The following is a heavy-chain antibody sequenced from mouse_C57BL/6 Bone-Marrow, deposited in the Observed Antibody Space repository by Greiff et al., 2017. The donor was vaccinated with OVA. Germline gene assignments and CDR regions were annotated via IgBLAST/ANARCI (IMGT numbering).Heavy chain of an antibody. V-gene: IGHV1-15*01. CDR1: GYTFTDYE. CDR2: IDPETGGT. Sequence: QVQLQQSGAELVRPGASVTLSCKASGYTFTDYEMHWVKQTPVHGLEWIGAIDPETGGTAYNQKFKGKAILTADKSSSTAYMELRSLTSEDSAVYYGTRWYGNSLDYWGQGTTLTVSS. CDR3: TRWYGNSLDY. D-gene: IGHD2-10*02. J-gene: IGHJ2*01.